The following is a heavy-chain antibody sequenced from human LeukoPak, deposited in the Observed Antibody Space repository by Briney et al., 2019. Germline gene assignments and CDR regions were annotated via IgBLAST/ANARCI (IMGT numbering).Heavy chain of an antibody. CDR2: LSSNGGST. Sequence: GGSLRLSCSASGFTVSSYAMHWVRQAPGKGLEFVSGLSSNGGSTYYADSVKGRFTISRDNSRTTLYLQMNNLRGDDTAVYYCAKRESRSFEYWGQGTLVTVSS. J-gene: IGHJ4*02. V-gene: IGHV3-64*04. D-gene: IGHD5-24*01. CDR1: GFTVSSYA. CDR3: AKRESRSFEY.